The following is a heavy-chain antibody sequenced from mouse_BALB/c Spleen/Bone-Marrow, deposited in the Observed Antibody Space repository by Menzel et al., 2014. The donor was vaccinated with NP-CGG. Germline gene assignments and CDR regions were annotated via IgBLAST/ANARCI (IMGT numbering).Heavy chain of an antibody. Sequence: EVKLMESGGGLVQPGGSRKLSCAASGFTLSSFGMHWVRQAPEKGLEWVAYISSGSSTIYYADTVKGRFTISRDNPKNTLFLQMTSLRSEDTAMYYCARYYGNYSGYFDVWGAGTTVTVSS. CDR1: GFTLSSFG. CDR2: ISSGSSTI. D-gene: IGHD2-1*01. V-gene: IGHV5-17*02. CDR3: ARYYGNYSGYFDV. J-gene: IGHJ1*01.